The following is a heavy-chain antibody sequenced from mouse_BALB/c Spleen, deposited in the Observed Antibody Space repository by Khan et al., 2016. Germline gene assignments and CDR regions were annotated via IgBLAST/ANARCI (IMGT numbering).Heavy chain of an antibody. CDR2: ISSGGSYT. CDR3: ARREYGSSYKGFAY. V-gene: IGHV5-9*02. Sequence: GELVESGGDLVKPGGSLKLSCAASGFAFSSYDMSWVRQTPEKRLEWVATISSGGSYTYYPDSVKGRFTISRDNARNTLYLQISSLRSEDTALYYCARREYGSSYKGFAYWGQGTLVTVSA. D-gene: IGHD1-1*01. J-gene: IGHJ3*01. CDR1: GFAFSSYD.